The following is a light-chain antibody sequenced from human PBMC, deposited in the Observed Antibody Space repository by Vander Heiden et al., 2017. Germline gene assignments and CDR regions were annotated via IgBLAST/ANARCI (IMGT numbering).Light chain of an antibody. J-gene: IGKJ1*01. CDR2: SAS. CDR3: PPAGSSPCT. Sequence: IVLTQSPGTLSLSPGERATLSCRASQSVSSRYLAWYQQKPGQAPMLLLYSASSNTTFLPSHFHYLLSLPSFPLPLLPLPPSPFSLSSFPPAGSSPCTFGQGTKVEIK. V-gene: IGKV3-20*01. CDR1: QSVSSRY.